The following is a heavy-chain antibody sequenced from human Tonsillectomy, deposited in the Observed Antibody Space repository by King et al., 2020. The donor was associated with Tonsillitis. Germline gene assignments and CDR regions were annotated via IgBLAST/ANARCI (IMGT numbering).Heavy chain of an antibody. CDR3: ARVRYGGYFDY. CDR1: GLTYSIYL. CDR2: IKQDGSEK. J-gene: IGHJ4*02. V-gene: IGHV3-7*03. Sequence: VQLVESGGGLVQPGGSLRLSCAASGLTYSIYLMSWVRQAPGKGLEWVANIKQDGSEKYYVDSVKGRFTISRDNAKSSLYLLMNSLRDEDTAVYYCARVRYGGYFDYWGQGTPVTVSS. D-gene: IGHD3-16*01.